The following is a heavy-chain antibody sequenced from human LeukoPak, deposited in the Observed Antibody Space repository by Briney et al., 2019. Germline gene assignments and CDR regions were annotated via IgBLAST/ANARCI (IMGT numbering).Heavy chain of an antibody. CDR3: ARRTTPSYPYYYYYCYMDV. D-gene: IGHD1-7*01. J-gene: IGHJ6*03. CDR2: SYYNGST. V-gene: IGHV4-59*01. Sequence: PSETLSLTCTVSGGSISSYYWSWIRQPPRQGLGWNVYSYYNGSTNSNSSLNSRGRISVDPAKTQFSLKLSSVPAADTAVYYCARRTTPSYPYYYYYCYMDVWGRGTTAPVS. CDR1: GGSISSYY.